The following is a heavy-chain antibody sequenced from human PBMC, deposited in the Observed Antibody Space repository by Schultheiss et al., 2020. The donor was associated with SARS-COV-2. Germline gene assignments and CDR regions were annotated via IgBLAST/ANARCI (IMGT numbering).Heavy chain of an antibody. V-gene: IGHV3-74*01. Sequence: GGSLRLSCAASGFTFSSYWMHWVRQAPGKGLVWVSRINSDGSSTSYADSVKGRFTISRDNAKNTLYLQMNSLRAEDTAVYYCARERVPAASAPCFDYWGQGTLVTVSS. CDR2: INSDGSST. D-gene: IGHD2-2*01. J-gene: IGHJ4*02. CDR3: ARERVPAASAPCFDY. CDR1: GFTFSSYW.